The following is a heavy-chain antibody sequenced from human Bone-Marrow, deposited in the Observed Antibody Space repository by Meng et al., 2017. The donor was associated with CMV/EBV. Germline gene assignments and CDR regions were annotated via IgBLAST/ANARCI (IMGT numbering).Heavy chain of an antibody. CDR1: GGSISSYY. J-gene: IGHJ4*02. CDR2: IYYSGNT. D-gene: IGHD6-19*01. Sequence: SETLSLTCTVSGGSISSYYWSWIRQTPGKGLEWIGYIYYSGNTNYNPSLKSRVTISVDTSKNHFSLRLTSVTAADTAVYYCARGGGYSSGWSFWGQRNLVTVSS. CDR3: ARGGGYSSGWSF. V-gene: IGHV4-59*01.